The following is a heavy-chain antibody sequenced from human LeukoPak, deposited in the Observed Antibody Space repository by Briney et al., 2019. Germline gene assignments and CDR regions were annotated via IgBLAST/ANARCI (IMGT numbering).Heavy chain of an antibody. Sequence: SGTLSLTCAVSGGSVSSSNWWSWVRQPPGEGLGWIGEIYHTGSTNYNPSLKSRVSISVDKSKNQFSLKLSSVTAADTAVYYCARESLVAAATGAFDIWGQGTMVTVSS. CDR2: IYHTGST. CDR3: ARESLVAAATGAFDI. V-gene: IGHV4-4*02. CDR1: GGSVSSSNW. J-gene: IGHJ3*02. D-gene: IGHD2-2*01.